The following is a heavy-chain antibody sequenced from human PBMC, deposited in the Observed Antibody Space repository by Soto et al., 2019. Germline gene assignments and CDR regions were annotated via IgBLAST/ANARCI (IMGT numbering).Heavy chain of an antibody. J-gene: IGHJ4*02. Sequence: ASVKVSCKASGYTFSNYEIHCVRQAPGQGLEWMGWISPFTGDTHYTQSLQGRVTITTDASTTTAYIDLLSLISDDPAVQFCARSCWGGSCQLDYWGQGTLVTVTS. CDR1: GYTFSNYE. CDR3: ARSCWGGSCQLDY. CDR2: ISPFTGDT. D-gene: IGHD3-16*01. V-gene: IGHV1-18*04.